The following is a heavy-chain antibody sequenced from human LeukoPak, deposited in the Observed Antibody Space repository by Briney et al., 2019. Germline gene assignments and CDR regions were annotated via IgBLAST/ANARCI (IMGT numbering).Heavy chain of an antibody. CDR1: ADSINSGGYY. J-gene: IGHJ5*02. V-gene: IGHV4-30-2*02. D-gene: IGHD2-2*02. CDR3: ARAGYCSSTSCYIWFDP. Sequence: PSETLSLTCSVSADSINSGGYYWSWIRQTPGKGLEWIVSIDHSGSSYYSPSLKSRVTISVDTSKNQFSLKLSSVTAADTAVYYCARAGYCSSTSCYIWFDPWGQGTLVTVSS. CDR2: IDHSGSS.